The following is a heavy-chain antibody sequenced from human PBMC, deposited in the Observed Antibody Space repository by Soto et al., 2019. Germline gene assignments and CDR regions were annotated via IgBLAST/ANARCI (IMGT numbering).Heavy chain of an antibody. D-gene: IGHD3-9*01. CDR2: INPSGGST. Sequence: QVQLVQSGAEVKKPGASVKVSCKASGYTFTSYYMHWVRQAPGQGLEWMGIINPSGGSTSYAQKFQGIVTMTRDTSTSTVYMELSSLRSEDTAVYYCARDLRVGLVTNNWFDPWGQGTLVTVSS. J-gene: IGHJ5*02. CDR1: GYTFTSYY. CDR3: ARDLRVGLVTNNWFDP. V-gene: IGHV1-46*01.